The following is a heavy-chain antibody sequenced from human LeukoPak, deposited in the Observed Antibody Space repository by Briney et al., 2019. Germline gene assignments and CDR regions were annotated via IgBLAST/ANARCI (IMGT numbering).Heavy chain of an antibody. V-gene: IGHV4-34*01. CDR1: GGSFGGYY. CDR2: INHSGST. Sequence: PWEGLSLACAVYGGSFGGYYWGSIRQHPGKGLEWIGEINHSGSTNYNPSLKSRVTISVDTSKNQFSLKLSSVTAADTAVYYCAHADYWGQGTLVTVSS. J-gene: IGHJ4*02. CDR3: AHADY.